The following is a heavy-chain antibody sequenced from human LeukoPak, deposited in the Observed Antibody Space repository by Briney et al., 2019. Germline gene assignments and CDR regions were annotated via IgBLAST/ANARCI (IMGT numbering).Heavy chain of an antibody. CDR1: GFSISSGFF. Sequence: PSETLSLTCAVSGFSISSGFFWGWIRGPPGKGLEWVGTIHYPESTYYNPSLSSRLTISMDTSKNHFSLKLSSVTAADTALYFCARGRGRQVGTRWHPDTHHDYWGQGILVTVSS. V-gene: IGHV4-38-2*01. D-gene: IGHD6-13*01. CDR2: IHYPEST. J-gene: IGHJ4*02. CDR3: ARGRGRQVGTRWHPDTHHDY.